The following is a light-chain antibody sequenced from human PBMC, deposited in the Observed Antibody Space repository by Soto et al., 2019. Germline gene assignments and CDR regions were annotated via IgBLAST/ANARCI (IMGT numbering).Light chain of an antibody. CDR3: QSYDSSLRV. CDR2: RNS. J-gene: IGLJ1*01. CDR1: SSNIGAGYD. V-gene: IGLV1-40*01. Sequence: QSVLTQPTSVSGAPGQRVTISCTGSSSNIGAGYDVHWYQQLPGTAPKLLIYRNSNRPSGVPDRFSGSKSGTSASLAITGLQAEDEADYYCQSYDSSLRVFGTGTQLTVL.